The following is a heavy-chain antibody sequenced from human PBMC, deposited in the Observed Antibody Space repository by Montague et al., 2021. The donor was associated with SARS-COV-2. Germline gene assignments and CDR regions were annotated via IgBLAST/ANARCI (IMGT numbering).Heavy chain of an antibody. CDR3: ARDAISDSGWYLAPFGH. CDR1: GFTFSTYS. CDR2: ISSSSATI. D-gene: IGHD6-19*01. Sequence: SLRLSCAASGFTFSTYSMDWVRQAPGKGLEWISYISSSSATIYYAESVEGRFTISRGNVKNSVYLQLNSLTDEDTAVYHCARDAISDSGWYLAPFGHWGQGVLVTVSS. J-gene: IGHJ4*02. V-gene: IGHV3-48*02.